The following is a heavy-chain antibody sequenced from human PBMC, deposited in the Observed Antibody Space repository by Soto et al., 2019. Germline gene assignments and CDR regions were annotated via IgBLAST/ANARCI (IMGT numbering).Heavy chain of an antibody. CDR3: ARDLEGPFDY. CDR1: GFTFSYYG. D-gene: IGHD1-1*01. CDR2: IWYDGSNK. V-gene: IGHV3-33*01. Sequence: QVQLVESGGGVVQPGRSLRLSCAASGFTFSYYGMHWVRQAPGKGLEWVAVIWYDGSNKYYADSVKGRFTISRDKSKNTLYLQMNSLRAEDTAVYYCARDLEGPFDYWGQGTLVTVSS. J-gene: IGHJ4*02.